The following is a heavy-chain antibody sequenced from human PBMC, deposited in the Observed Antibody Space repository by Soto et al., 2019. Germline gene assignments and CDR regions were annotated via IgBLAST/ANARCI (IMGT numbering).Heavy chain of an antibody. CDR2: IDPSDSYT. CDR1: GYSFTSYW. CDR3: ASSDIAAAGYDAFDI. J-gene: IGHJ3*02. Sequence: GESLKISCKGSGYSFTSYWISWVRQMPGKGLEWMGRIDPSDSYTNYSPSFQGHVTISADKSISTAYLQWSSLKASDTAMYYCASSDIAAAGYDAFDIWGQGTMVTVS. D-gene: IGHD6-13*01. V-gene: IGHV5-10-1*01.